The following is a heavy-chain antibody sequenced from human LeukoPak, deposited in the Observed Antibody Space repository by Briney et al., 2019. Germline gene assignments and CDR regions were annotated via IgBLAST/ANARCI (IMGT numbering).Heavy chain of an antibody. CDR3: ARDLSERYSTDY. CDR1: GFTFSSYG. V-gene: IGHV3-30*19. Sequence: SGGSLRLSCAASGFTFSSYGMPWVRQAPGKGLEWVAFISWDGNTKYYADSVKGRFTISRDNSQNTLDLQMNSLRAEDTAVYYCARDLSERYSTDYWGQGTLVTVSS. CDR2: ISWDGNTK. D-gene: IGHD1-26*01. J-gene: IGHJ4*02.